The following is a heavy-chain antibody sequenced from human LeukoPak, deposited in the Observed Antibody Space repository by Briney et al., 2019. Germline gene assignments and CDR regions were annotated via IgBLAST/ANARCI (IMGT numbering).Heavy chain of an antibody. Sequence: PGGSLRVSCAASGFTFTSFGMTWVRQAPGKGLEWVAFIRCDGSNKYYADSVKGRFTISRDNSKNTLYLQMNSLRAEDTAVYYCAKDASKVVAINTIKSDSSGYYPYWGQGTLVTVSS. D-gene: IGHD3-22*01. CDR1: GFTFTSFG. CDR3: AKDASKVVAINTIKSDSSGYYPY. J-gene: IGHJ4*02. CDR2: IRCDGSNK. V-gene: IGHV3-30*02.